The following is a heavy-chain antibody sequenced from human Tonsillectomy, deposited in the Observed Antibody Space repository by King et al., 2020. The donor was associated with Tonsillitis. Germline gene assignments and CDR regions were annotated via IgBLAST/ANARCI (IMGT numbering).Heavy chain of an antibody. CDR3: ARRGDCGGDCYEGPSYDY. Sequence: VQLQQWGAGLLKPSETLSLTCAVYGGSFSGYYWTWIRQPPAKGLEWIGEINHCGSTNYNPSLKSRVTISVDTSKTQFSLNLSSVTAADMAVYYCARRGDCGGDCYEGPSYDYWGQGTLVTVSS. V-gene: IGHV4-34*01. J-gene: IGHJ4*02. CDR1: GGSFSGYY. D-gene: IGHD2-21*02. CDR2: INHCGST.